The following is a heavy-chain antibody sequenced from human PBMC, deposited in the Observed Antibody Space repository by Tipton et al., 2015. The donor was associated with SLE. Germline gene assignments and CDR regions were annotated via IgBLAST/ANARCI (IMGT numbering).Heavy chain of an antibody. CDR1: GDSLSGQY. J-gene: IGHJ6*03. D-gene: IGHD2-2*01. V-gene: IGHV4-34*12. CDR3: ARDSRYQLTYYYMDV. Sequence: TLSLTCSVYGDSLSGQYWSWIRQPPGKGLEWIGEVFRGGSTNYSPSLESRVTISLDTSKNQFSLNLSSVTAADTAVYYCARDSRYQLTYYYMDVWGKGTTVTVSS. CDR2: VFRGGST.